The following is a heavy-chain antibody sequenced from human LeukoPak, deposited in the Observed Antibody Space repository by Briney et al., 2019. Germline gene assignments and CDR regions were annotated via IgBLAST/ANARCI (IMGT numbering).Heavy chain of an antibody. J-gene: IGHJ6*02. CDR2: IYYSGST. CDR1: GGSISSYY. V-gene: IGHV4-59*01. D-gene: IGHD5-12*01. CDR3: ARDGAVHGHGEWLPGDYYYYGMDV. Sequence: PSETLSLTCTVSGGSISSYYWSWIRQPPGKGLEWIGYIYYSGSTNYNPSLKSRVTISVDTSKNQFSLKLSSVTAADTAVYYCARDGAVHGHGEWLPGDYYYYGMDVWGQGTTVTVSS.